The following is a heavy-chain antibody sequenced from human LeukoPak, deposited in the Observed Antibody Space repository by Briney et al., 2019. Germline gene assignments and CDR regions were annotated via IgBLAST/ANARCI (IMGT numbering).Heavy chain of an antibody. CDR2: IYSGGST. V-gene: IGHV3-66*01. J-gene: IGHJ3*02. CDR3: ASVGDFWSGYSTAAFDI. Sequence: GGSLRLSCAASGFTVSSNYMSWVRQAPGKGLEWVSVIYSGGSTYYADSVKGRFTISRDNSKNTLYLQMNSLRAEDTAVYYCASVGDFWSGYSTAAFDIWGRGTMVTVSS. CDR1: GFTVSSNY. D-gene: IGHD3-3*01.